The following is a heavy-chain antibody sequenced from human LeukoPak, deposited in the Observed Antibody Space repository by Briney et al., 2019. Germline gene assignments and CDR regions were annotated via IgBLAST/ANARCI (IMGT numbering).Heavy chain of an antibody. CDR3: ARAPRYYDSSGYYPSDY. Sequence: ASVKVSCKASGGTFSSYAINWVRQATGQGLEWMGWMNPNSGNTGYAQKFQGRVTMTRNTSISTAYVELSSLRSEDTAVYYCARAPRYYDSSGYYPSDYWGQGTLVTVSS. CDR2: MNPNSGNT. CDR1: GGTFSSYA. V-gene: IGHV1-8*02. D-gene: IGHD3-22*01. J-gene: IGHJ4*02.